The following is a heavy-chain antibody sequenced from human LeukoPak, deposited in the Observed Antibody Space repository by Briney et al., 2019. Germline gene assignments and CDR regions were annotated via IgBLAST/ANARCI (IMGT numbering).Heavy chain of an antibody. CDR3: AKGGISGAGGLGS. J-gene: IGHJ5*02. CDR1: GFSFRSEA. V-gene: IGHV3-23*01. D-gene: IGHD2/OR15-2a*01. CDR2: IGGGADT. Sequence: GGSLRLSCVGSGFSFRSEAVTWVRLAPGKGLEWVSSIGGGADTYYAESVRGRSSISRDNSKATVSLQMSSLTADDTAVYYCAKGGISGAGGLGSWGQGTLVAVSS.